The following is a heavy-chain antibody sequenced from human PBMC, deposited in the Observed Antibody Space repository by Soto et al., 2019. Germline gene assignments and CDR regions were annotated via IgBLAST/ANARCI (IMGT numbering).Heavy chain of an antibody. D-gene: IGHD3-3*01. CDR3: ARHSSFWSGYPPPYNWFDP. CDR1: GGSISSSSYY. Sequence: PSETLSLTCTVSGGSISSSSYYWGWIRQPPGKGLEWIGSIYYSGSTYYNPSLKSRVTISVDTSKNQFSLKLSSVTAADTAVYYCARHSSFWSGYPPPYNWFDPWGQGTLVTVSS. V-gene: IGHV4-39*01. J-gene: IGHJ5*02. CDR2: IYYSGST.